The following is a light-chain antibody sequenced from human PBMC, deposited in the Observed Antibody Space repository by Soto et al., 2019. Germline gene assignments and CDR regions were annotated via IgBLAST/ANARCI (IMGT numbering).Light chain of an antibody. CDR1: QGIGVY. CDR2: AAS. CDR3: QKYNSAPLT. J-gene: IGKJ4*01. V-gene: IGKV1-27*01. Sequence: DIQMTQSPSSLSASLGDRVTITCRARQGIGVYLAWFQQKPGKVPKLLIYAASTLQSWVPFRFSGSGSGTDFTLTISSLQPEDFATYYCQKYNSAPLTFGGGTKVEIK.